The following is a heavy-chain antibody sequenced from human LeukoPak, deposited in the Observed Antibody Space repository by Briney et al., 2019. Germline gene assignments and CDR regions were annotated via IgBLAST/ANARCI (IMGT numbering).Heavy chain of an antibody. Sequence: ASVKVSCKVSGYTFTDYYMHWVQQAPGKGLEWMGLVDPEDGETIYAEKFQGRVTITADTSTDTAYMELNSLRSEDTAVYYCATGGIAAAGTGNWFDPWGQGTLVTVSS. CDR3: ATGGIAAAGTGNWFDP. CDR2: VDPEDGET. CDR1: GYTFTDYY. D-gene: IGHD6-13*01. V-gene: IGHV1-69-2*01. J-gene: IGHJ5*02.